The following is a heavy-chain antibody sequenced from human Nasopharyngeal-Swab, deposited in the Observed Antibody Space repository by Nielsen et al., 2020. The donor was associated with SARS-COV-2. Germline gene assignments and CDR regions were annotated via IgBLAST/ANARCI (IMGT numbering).Heavy chain of an antibody. CDR1: GGSFSGYY. CDR2: INHSGST. V-gene: IGHV4-34*01. J-gene: IGHJ3*02. Sequence: ESLKISCAVYGGSFSGYYWSWIRQPPGKGLEWIGEINHSGSTNYNPSLKSRVTISVDTSKNQFSLKLSSVTAADTAVYYCARASRRGDAFDIWGQGTMVTVSS. CDR3: ARASRRGDAFDI.